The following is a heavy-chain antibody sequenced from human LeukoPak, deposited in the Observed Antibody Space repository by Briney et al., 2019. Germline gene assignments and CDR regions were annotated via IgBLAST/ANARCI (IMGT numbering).Heavy chain of an antibody. J-gene: IGHJ4*02. CDR3: ARYGGGFHNENCSGGSCYSYYFDY. V-gene: IGHV4-39*07. CDR1: GGSISSSSYY. CDR2: IYYSGST. Sequence: KSSETLSLTCTVSGGSISSSSYYWGWIRQPPGKGLEWIGSIYYSGSTYYNPSLKSRVTISVDTSKNQFSLKLSSVTAADTAVYYCARYGGGFHNENCSGGSCYSYYFDYWGQGTLVTVSS. D-gene: IGHD2-15*01.